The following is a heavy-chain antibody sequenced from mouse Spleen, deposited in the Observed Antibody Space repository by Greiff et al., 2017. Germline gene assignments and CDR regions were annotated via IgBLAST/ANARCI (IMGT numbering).Heavy chain of an antibody. CDR3: AREILFYAMDY. J-gene: IGHJ4*01. V-gene: IGHV1-39*01. CDR1: GYSFTDFN. Sequence: QLQQFGPELVKPGALVKISCKASGYSFTDFNMNWVKQRNGKSLEWIGVIYPNYGTTSYNQKFKGKATLTVDQSSSTDYMQLNILTAEDSAVYYCAREILFYAMDYWGRGTSVTVSS. D-gene: IGHD5-1-1*01. CDR2: IYPNYGTT.